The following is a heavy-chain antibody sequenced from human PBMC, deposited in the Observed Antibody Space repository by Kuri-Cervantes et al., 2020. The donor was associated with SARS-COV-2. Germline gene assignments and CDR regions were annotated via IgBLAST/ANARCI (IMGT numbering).Heavy chain of an antibody. Sequence: GESLKISCEASGFTLSNYWMHWVRQAPGKGMVWVSHNNGDGSSTNYADSVKGRFTISRDNAKNTLFLQMNSLRAEDTGVFYCARGLGSGSGWNLDLWGRGTLVTVSS. CDR2: NNGDGSST. V-gene: IGHV3-74*01. J-gene: IGHJ2*01. CDR1: GFTLSNYW. CDR3: ARGLGSGSGWNLDL. D-gene: IGHD6-19*01.